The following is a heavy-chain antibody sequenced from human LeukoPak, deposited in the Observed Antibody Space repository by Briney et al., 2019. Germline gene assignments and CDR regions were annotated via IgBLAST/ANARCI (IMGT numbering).Heavy chain of an antibody. D-gene: IGHD3-10*01. CDR3: TRRGSNTYYFDY. CDR1: GFTFSGSA. CDR2: IRSKANSYAT. J-gene: IGHJ4*02. V-gene: IGHV3-73*01. Sequence: GGSLRLSCAASGFTFSGSAMHWVRQASGKGLEWVGRIRSKANSYATAYAAPVKGRFTISRDDSKNTAYLQMNSLKTEDTAVYYCTRRGSNTYYFDYWGQGTLVTVSS.